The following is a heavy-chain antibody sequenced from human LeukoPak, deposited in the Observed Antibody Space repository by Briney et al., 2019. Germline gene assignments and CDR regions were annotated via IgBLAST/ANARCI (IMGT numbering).Heavy chain of an antibody. J-gene: IGHJ4*02. CDR2: ISADSHST. CDR1: GSIFTNSG. V-gene: IGHV1-18*04. CDR3: ARVFRYDNSGRYFNGHFDF. Sequence: GASVTLSCSSAGSIFTNSGYCWTRKPPAPGQELMCWISADSHSTDHTQPFQGRQTMTTDSSTETTFMELRKMRSDVTAVYFCARVFRYDNSGRYFNGHFDFWGQGTLVTVSS. D-gene: IGHD3-10*01.